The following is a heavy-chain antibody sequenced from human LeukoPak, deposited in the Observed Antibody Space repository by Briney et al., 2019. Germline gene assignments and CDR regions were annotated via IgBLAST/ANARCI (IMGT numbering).Heavy chain of an antibody. V-gene: IGHV3-21*01. CDR1: GFTFSTYS. CDR2: ISSSGTYI. D-gene: IGHD4-23*01. CDR3: AKMIEATVVTPSSAFDI. Sequence: GGSLRLSCAASGFTFSTYSMNWVRQAPGRGLEWVSSISSSGTYIYYADSVKGRFTISRDNAKNSLYLQMNSLRAEDTAVYYCAKMIEATVVTPSSAFDIWGQGTMVTVSS. J-gene: IGHJ3*02.